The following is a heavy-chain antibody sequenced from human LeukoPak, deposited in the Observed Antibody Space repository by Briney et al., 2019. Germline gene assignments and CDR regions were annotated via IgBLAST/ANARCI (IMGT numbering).Heavy chain of an antibody. CDR2: IWYDGSNK. V-gene: IGHV3-33*08. D-gene: IGHD2-21*02. CDR3: ATVRGCGGDCYYIDY. Sequence: GGSLRLSCVTSGFTFSNHAMHWVRQAPGKGLEWVAIIWYDGSNKYYADSVKGRITISRDNSKNTLYLQMNSLRAEDTAVYYCATVRGCGGDCYYIDYWGQGTLVTVSS. J-gene: IGHJ4*02. CDR1: GFTFSNHA.